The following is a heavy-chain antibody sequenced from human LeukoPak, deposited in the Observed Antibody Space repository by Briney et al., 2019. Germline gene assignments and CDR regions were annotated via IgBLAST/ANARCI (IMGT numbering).Heavy chain of an antibody. CDR2: INHSGST. CDR3: ARGNYAFFDY. J-gene: IGHJ4*02. Sequence: SETLSLTCAVYGGSFSGYYWSWIRQPQGKGLEWIGEINHSGSTNYNPSLKSRVTISVDTSKNQFSLKLSSVTAADTAVYYCARGNYAFFDYWGQGTLVTVSS. CDR1: GGSFSGYY. V-gene: IGHV4-34*01. D-gene: IGHD1-7*01.